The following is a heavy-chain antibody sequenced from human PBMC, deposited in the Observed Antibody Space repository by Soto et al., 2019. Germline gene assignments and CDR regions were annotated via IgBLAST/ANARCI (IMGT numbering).Heavy chain of an antibody. CDR1: GYSFTSYW. CDR2: IYPGDSDT. D-gene: IGHD2-2*01. CDR3: ARDDCSSTSCYYNWFDP. Sequence: GESLKISCKGSGYSFTSYWIGWVRQMPGKGLEWMGIIYPGDSDTRYSPSFQGQVTISADKSISTAYLQWSSLRAEDTAVYYCARDDCSSTSCYYNWFDPWGQGTLVTVSS. J-gene: IGHJ5*02. V-gene: IGHV5-51*01.